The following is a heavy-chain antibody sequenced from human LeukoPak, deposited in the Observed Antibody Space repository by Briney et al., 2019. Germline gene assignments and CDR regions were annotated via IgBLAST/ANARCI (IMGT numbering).Heavy chain of an antibody. CDR3: AKGKGERYSSSWYVDYFDY. CDR1: GFTFSSYG. J-gene: IGHJ4*02. Sequence: GGSLRLSCAASGFTFSSYGMHWVRQAPGKGLEWVAVISYDGSNKYYADSVKGRFTISRDNSKNTLYLQMNSLRAEDTAVYYCAKGKGERYSSSWYVDYFDYWGQGTLVTVSS. V-gene: IGHV3-30*18. D-gene: IGHD6-13*01. CDR2: ISYDGSNK.